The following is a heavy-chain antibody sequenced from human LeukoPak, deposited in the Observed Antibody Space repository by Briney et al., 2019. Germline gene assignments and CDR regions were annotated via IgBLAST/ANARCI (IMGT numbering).Heavy chain of an antibody. D-gene: IGHD3-10*01. CDR3: ARFIRRGYYGSGSYYRGYFDY. CDR2: IYYSGST. J-gene: IGHJ4*02. CDR1: GGSISSHY. Sequence: SDTLSLTCIVSGGSISSHYWSWIRQPPGKGLEWIGYIYYSGSTNYNPSLKSRVTISVDTSKNQFSLKLSSVTAADTAVYYCARFIRRGYYGSGSYYRGYFDYWGQGTLVTVSS. V-gene: IGHV4-59*07.